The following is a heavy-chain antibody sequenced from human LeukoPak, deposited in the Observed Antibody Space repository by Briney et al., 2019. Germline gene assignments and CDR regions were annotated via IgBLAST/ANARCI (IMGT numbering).Heavy chain of an antibody. Sequence: SETLSLTCTVSGGSISSYYWSWIRQPPGKGLEWIGEINHSGSTNYNPSLKSRVTISVDTSKNQFSLKLSSVTAADTAVYYCARFDYGDFDYWGQGTLVTVSS. J-gene: IGHJ4*02. CDR3: ARFDYGDFDY. V-gene: IGHV4-34*01. CDR2: INHSGST. D-gene: IGHD4-17*01. CDR1: GGSISSYY.